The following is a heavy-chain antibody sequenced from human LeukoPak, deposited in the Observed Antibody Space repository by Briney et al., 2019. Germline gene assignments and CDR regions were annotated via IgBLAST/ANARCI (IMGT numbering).Heavy chain of an antibody. CDR2: ISASGAST. CDR3: AKGSGSGWYSGFDF. CDR1: GFTFSNYA. J-gene: IGHJ4*02. D-gene: IGHD6-19*01. V-gene: IGHV3-23*01. Sequence: GGSLRLSCAASGFTFSNYAMSWVRQAPGKGLEWVSAISASGASTYYADSVKGRFTTSRDNSKNSLYLQMSSLRGEDTAVYFCAKGSGSGWYSGFDFWGQGTLLTVSS.